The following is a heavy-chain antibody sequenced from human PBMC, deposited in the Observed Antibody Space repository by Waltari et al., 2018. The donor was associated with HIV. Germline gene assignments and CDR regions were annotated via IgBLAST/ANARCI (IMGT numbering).Heavy chain of an antibody. CDR2: IDPSDSYT. CDR3: ARHEIYYDSSGYYIDAVDI. CDR1: GYSFTSYW. J-gene: IGHJ3*02. V-gene: IGHV5-10-1*01. Sequence: EVQLVQSGAEVKKPGESLRISCKGSGYSFTSYWISWVRQMPGQGLEWMGRIDPSDSYTNYSPSFQGHVTISADKSISTAYLQWSSLKASDTAMYYCARHEIYYDSSGYYIDAVDIWGQGTMVTVSS. D-gene: IGHD3-22*01.